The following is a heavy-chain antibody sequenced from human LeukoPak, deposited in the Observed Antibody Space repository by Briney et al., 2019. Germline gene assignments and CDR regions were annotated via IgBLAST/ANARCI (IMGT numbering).Heavy chain of an antibody. D-gene: IGHD3-10*01. V-gene: IGHV1-2*02. J-gene: IGHJ3*02. CDR2: INPDSGVT. CDR3: ARDRPAPSQFGELLRVNNAFDI. CDR1: GYTFTGHY. Sequence: GASVKVSCKASGYTFTGHYMHWVRQAPGQGLEWVGWINPDSGVTKYAQKFQGRVTMTRDTSITTAYMDLSRLRSDDTAVYYCARDRPAPSQFGELLRVNNAFDIWGQGTMVTVSS.